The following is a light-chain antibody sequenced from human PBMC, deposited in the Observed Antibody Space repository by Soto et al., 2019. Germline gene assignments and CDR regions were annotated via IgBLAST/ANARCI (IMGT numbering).Light chain of an antibody. V-gene: IGLV1-51*01. CDR1: PSNLGNNF. J-gene: IGLJ2*01. CDR2: DNY. CDR3: ATWDNLLSAGL. Sequence: QSALTQPPSVSATPGQKVTISCSGGPSNLGNNFVSWYQRLPGTAPRVIIYDNYERPSGIPDRFSGSKSGTSATLDITGLQTGDAADYYCATWDNLLSAGLFGGGTKLTVL.